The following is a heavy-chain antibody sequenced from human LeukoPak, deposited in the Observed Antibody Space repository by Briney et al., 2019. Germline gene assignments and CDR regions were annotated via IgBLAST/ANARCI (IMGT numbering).Heavy chain of an antibody. D-gene: IGHD6-13*01. CDR1: GFTLTISA. J-gene: IGHJ4*02. Sequence: GGSLRLSCAPSGFTLTISAMRWVPVAPGKGRECRSHVISRGDTTYYPASVKGRFTISRDNSTDTLYLQMNSLRAEDTAVYYCAKDHGGSSWEFDYWGQGTLLTVSS. CDR2: VISRGDTT. V-gene: IGHV3-23*01. CDR3: AKDHGGSSWEFDY.